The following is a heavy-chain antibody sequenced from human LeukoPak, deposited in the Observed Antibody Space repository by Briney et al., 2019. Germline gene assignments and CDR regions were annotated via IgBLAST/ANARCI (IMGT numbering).Heavy chain of an antibody. CDR2: IYYSGST. V-gene: IGHV4-61*01. D-gene: IGHD2-2*01. Sequence: SETLSLNCTVSGGSVSSGSYYWSWIRQPPGKGLEWIGYIYYSGSTNYNPSLKSRVTISVDTSKNQFSLKLSSVTAADTAVYYCASYCSSTSCSADFDYWGQGTLVTVSS. CDR1: GGSVSSGSYY. J-gene: IGHJ4*02. CDR3: ASYCSSTSCSADFDY.